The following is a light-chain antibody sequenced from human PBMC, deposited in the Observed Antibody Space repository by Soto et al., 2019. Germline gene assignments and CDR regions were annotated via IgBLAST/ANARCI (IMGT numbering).Light chain of an antibody. J-gene: IGKJ2*01. CDR2: GAS. CDR3: QQYGSSPPNT. Sequence: EIVLTQSPGTLSLSPGERATLSCRASQGFTSTYLAWYQQKPGQAPRLLIYGASSRDTGIPDRFSGSGSGTDFTLTISRLEPEDFAVYYCQQYGSSPPNTFGQGTKLEIK. CDR1: QGFTSTY. V-gene: IGKV3-20*01.